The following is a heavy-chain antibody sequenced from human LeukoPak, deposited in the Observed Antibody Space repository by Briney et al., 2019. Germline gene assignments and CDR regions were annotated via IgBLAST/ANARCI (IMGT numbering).Heavy chain of an antibody. D-gene: IGHD6-25*01. CDR3: VVSGYYYDWFDP. CDR1: RTFTDYS. J-gene: IGHJ5*02. Sequence: SVNVSCKASRTFTDYSISWVRQAPGQGLEWMGRIIPILDQADYTQKFHDRVTFTADRSTSTAYMELTSLNSEDTAIYYCVVSGYYYDWFDPWGQGTLVTVS. CDR2: IIPILDQA. V-gene: IGHV1-69*02.